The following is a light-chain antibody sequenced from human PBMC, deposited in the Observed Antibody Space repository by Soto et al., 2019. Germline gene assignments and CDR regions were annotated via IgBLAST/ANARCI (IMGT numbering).Light chain of an antibody. CDR1: QSVSSY. V-gene: IGKV3-11*01. CDR2: DAS. Sequence: EVVLTQSPATLSLSPGERATLYCMARQSVSSYLAWYEQKPGRAARLLMYDASSTATGIPARFSGSGSGTDFTLTISSLEPEDLAVYYYHHRRNWPPSCGGGTKVAIK. J-gene: IGKJ4*01. CDR3: HHRRNWPPS.